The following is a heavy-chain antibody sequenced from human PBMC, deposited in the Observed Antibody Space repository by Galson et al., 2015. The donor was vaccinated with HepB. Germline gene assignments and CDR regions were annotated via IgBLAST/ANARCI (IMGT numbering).Heavy chain of an antibody. CDR2: INPSGGST. D-gene: IGHD3-22*01. V-gene: IGHV1-46*03. CDR3: AREVPGSTGYYYDSKPAFDI. Sequence: SVKVSCKASGYTFTSYYMHWVRQAPGQGLEWMGIINPSGGSTSYAQKFQGRVTMTRDTSTSTVYMELSSLRSEDTAVYYCAREVPGSTGYYYDSKPAFDIWGQGTMVTVSS. J-gene: IGHJ3*02. CDR1: GYTFTSYY.